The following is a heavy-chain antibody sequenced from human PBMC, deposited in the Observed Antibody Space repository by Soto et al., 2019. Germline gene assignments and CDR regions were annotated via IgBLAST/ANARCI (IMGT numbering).Heavy chain of an antibody. J-gene: IGHJ4*02. CDR3: ARQGPAVVLDY. Sequence: PGESLKISCKGSGYTFTSYWIGWVRQMPGKDLEWMGIINPGDSDTRYSPSFQGQVTISADKSINTAYLHWTSLKASDTAMFYCARQGPAVVLDYWGQGTLVTVSS. V-gene: IGHV5-51*01. D-gene: IGHD6-19*01. CDR1: GYTFTSYW. CDR2: INPGDSDT.